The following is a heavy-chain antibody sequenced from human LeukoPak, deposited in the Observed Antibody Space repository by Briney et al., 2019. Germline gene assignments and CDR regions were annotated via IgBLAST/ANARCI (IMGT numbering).Heavy chain of an antibody. D-gene: IGHD3-3*01. J-gene: IGHJ6*03. V-gene: IGHV3-23*01. CDR1: GFTFSSYA. CDR3: AKGNDFWSGPHGYYMDV. Sequence: PGGSLRLSCAASGFTFSSYAMSWVRQAPGKGLEWVSAISGSGGSTYYADSVKGRFTISRDNSKNTLYLQMNSLRAEDTAVYYCAKGNDFWSGPHGYYMDVWGKGTTVTVSS. CDR2: ISGSGGST.